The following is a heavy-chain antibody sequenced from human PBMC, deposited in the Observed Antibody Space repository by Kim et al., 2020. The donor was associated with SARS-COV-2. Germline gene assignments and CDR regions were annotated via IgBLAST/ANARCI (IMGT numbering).Heavy chain of an antibody. D-gene: IGHD4-17*01. Sequence: ASVKVSCKVSGYTLTELSMHWVRQAPGKGLEWMGGFDPEDGETIYAQKFQGRVTMTEDTSTDTAYMELSSLRSEDTAVYYCATVDDYGGNGGMDVWGQGTTVTVSS. CDR1: GYTLTELS. CDR3: ATVDDYGGNGGMDV. CDR2: FDPEDGET. V-gene: IGHV1-24*01. J-gene: IGHJ6*02.